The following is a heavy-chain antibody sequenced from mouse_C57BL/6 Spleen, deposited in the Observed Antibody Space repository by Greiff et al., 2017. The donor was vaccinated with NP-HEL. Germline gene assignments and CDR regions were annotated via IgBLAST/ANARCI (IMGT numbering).Heavy chain of an antibody. D-gene: IGHD1-1*01. Sequence: QVQLQQPGAELVMPGASVKLSCKASGYTFTSYWMHWVKQRPGQGLEWIGEIDPSDSYTNYNQKFKGKSTLTVDKSSSTAYMQLSSLTSEDSAVYYCARPLTTVVATGGLDYWGKGTSVTVSS. CDR3: ARPLTTVVATGGLDY. V-gene: IGHV1-69*01. CDR1: GYTFTSYW. CDR2: IDPSDSYT. J-gene: IGHJ4*01.